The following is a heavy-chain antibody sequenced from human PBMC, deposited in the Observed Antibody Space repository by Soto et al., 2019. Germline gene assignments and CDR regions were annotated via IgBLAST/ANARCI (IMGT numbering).Heavy chain of an antibody. CDR3: ARLITGTYYYYGMDV. V-gene: IGHV5-51*01. J-gene: IGHJ6*02. D-gene: IGHD1-7*01. CDR2: IYPGDSDT. Sequence: PGASLKISCKGSGYSFTSYWIGWVRQMPGKGLEWMGIIYPGDSDTRYSPSFQGQVTISADKSISTAYLQWSSLKASDTAMYYCARLITGTYYYYGMDVWGQGTTVTVSS. CDR1: GYSFTSYW.